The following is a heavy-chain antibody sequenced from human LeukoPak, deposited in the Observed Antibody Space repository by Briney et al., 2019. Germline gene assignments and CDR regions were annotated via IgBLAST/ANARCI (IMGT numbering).Heavy chain of an antibody. J-gene: IGHJ4*02. CDR3: ARYHQGFDDY. D-gene: IGHD3-9*01. Sequence: PSETLSLTCTVSGGSISSSSYYWGWIRQPPGKGLEWIGSVYYSGTTYYNPSLKSRVTISVDASKNLFSLKLTSVTAADTAIYYCARYHQGFDDYWGQGTLVTVSS. V-gene: IGHV4-39*07. CDR2: VYYSGTT. CDR1: GGSISSSSYY.